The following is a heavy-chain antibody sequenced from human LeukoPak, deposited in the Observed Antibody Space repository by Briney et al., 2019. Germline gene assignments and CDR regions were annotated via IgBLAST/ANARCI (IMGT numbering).Heavy chain of an antibody. CDR1: GYTFTSYY. Sequence: ASVKVSCKASGYTFTSYYMHWVRQAPGQGLEWMGIINPSGGSTSCAQKFQGRVTMTRDTSTSTVYMELSSLRSEDTAVYYCARAIKGLLSYYYYYGMDVWGQGTTVTVSS. J-gene: IGHJ6*02. CDR2: INPSGGST. D-gene: IGHD3-22*01. CDR3: ARAIKGLLSYYYYYGMDV. V-gene: IGHV1-46*01.